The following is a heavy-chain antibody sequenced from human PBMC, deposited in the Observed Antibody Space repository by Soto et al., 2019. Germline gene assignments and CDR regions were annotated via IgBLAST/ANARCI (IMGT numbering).Heavy chain of an antibody. V-gene: IGHV4-30-4*01. CDR3: ATKPTPVTGLYYFDY. CDR1: GGSISRGNYY. Sequence: SETLSLTCSVCGGSISRGNYYWSWIRQPPGKGLEWIGIISYSGTTHYRTSLRSRGSIPVEPSNNSFAPDLSSVPAADTAVYYCATKPTPVTGLYYFDYWGHGTLVAVSS. J-gene: IGHJ4*01. CDR2: ISYSGTT. D-gene: IGHD4-17*01.